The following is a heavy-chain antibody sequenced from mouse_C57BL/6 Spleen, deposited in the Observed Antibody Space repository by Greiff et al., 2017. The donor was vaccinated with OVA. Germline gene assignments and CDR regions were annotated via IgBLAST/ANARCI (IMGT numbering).Heavy chain of an antibody. CDR3: ARGSGLDY. D-gene: IGHD3-2*02. J-gene: IGHJ2*01. CDR1: GYTFTSYW. V-gene: IGHV1-69*01. Sequence: VQLQQPGAELVMPGASVKLSCKASGYTFTSYWMHWVKQRPGQGLEWIGEIDPSDSYTNYNQKFKSKATLTVDKPSSTAYMQLSSLTSEDSAVYYCARGSGLDYWGQGTTLTVSS. CDR2: IDPSDSYT.